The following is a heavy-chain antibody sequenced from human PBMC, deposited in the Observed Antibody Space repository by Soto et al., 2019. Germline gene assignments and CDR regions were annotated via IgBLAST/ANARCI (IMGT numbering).Heavy chain of an antibody. CDR2: IYFRGTT. J-gene: IGHJ4*02. CDR1: GGSISSDY. CDR3: ARMNYYDTSDYPFDY. D-gene: IGHD3-22*01. V-gene: IGHV4-59*01. Sequence: SETLSLTCTVSGGSISSDYWSWIRQPPGKGLEWIGYIYFRGTTNYNPSLKSRVTMSADTSKNQFSLKLNSVTAADTAVYYCARMNYYDTSDYPFDYWGQGMMVTVS.